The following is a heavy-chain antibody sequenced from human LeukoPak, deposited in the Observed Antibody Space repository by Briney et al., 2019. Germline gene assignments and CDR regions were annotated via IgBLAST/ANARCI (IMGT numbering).Heavy chain of an antibody. CDR2: ISGSGGST. CDR1: GFTFSSYA. Sequence: GGSLRLSCAASGFTFSSYAMSWVRQAPGKGLEWVSAISGSGGSTYYADSVKGRFTISRDNSKNTLYLQMNSLRAEDTAVYYCARDEPPFTIFGVVPYYYYGMDVWGQGTTVTVSS. CDR3: ARDEPPFTIFGVVPYYYYGMDV. D-gene: IGHD3-3*01. J-gene: IGHJ6*02. V-gene: IGHV3-23*01.